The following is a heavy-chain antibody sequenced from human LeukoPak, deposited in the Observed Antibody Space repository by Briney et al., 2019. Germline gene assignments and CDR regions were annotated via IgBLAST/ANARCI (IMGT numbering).Heavy chain of an antibody. CDR2: ISSSGSTI. CDR1: GFTFSSYE. Sequence: GGTLTLSCAAPGFTFSSYEMNWVRQAPGKGLEWVSYISSSGSTIYYADSVKGRFTISRDNAKNSLYLQMNSLRAEDTAVYYCARAYVAAAGGDYFDYWGEGAPVTVSS. V-gene: IGHV3-48*03. J-gene: IGHJ4*02. CDR3: ARAYVAAAGGDYFDY. D-gene: IGHD6-13*01.